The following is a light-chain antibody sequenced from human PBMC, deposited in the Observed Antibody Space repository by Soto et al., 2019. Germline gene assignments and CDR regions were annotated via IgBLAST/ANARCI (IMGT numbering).Light chain of an antibody. CDR1: SSDVGGYNY. J-gene: IGLJ1*01. Sequence: LTHPRSGSGSPRRSLAISCTGTSSDVGGYNYVSSYQRHPGKPPQLLIYEVNMRPPGVPDRFSGSKSGNTASLTVSGLRAEDEADYYCSSYAGSNNYVFGTGTKVTVL. V-gene: IGLV2-8*01. CDR3: SSYAGSNNYV. CDR2: EVN.